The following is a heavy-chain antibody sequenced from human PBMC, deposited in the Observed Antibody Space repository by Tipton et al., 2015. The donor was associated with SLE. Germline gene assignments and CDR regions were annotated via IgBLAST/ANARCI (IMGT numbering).Heavy chain of an antibody. CDR2: INPNSGGT. V-gene: IGHV1-2*02. CDR3: ARDLLGWLQIGAFDY. D-gene: IGHD5-24*01. Sequence: QVQLVQSGAEVKKPGASVKVSCKASGYTFTGYYMHWVRQAPGQGLEWMGWINPNSGGTNDAQKFQGRVTMTRDTSISTAYMELSRLRSDDTAVYYCARDLLGWLQIGAFDYWGQGTLVTVSS. J-gene: IGHJ4*02. CDR1: GYTFTGYY.